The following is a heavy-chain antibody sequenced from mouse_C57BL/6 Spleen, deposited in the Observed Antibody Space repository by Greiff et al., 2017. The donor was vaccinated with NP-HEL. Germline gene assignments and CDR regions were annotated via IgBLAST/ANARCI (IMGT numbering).Heavy chain of an antibody. CDR3: ARSEVTTDYYAMDD. Sequence: QVHVKQSGPELVKPGASFPLSFPASGYAFSSSWMNWVKQRPGKGLEWIGRIYPGDGDPPCNGKFQGKATLTAAQSSSTAYLHLSSLTSEDSAVYFCARSEVTTDYYAMDDWGQGTSVTVAS. CDR2: IYPGDGDP. V-gene: IGHV1-82*01. J-gene: IGHJ4*01. CDR1: GYAFSSSW. D-gene: IGHD2-2*01.